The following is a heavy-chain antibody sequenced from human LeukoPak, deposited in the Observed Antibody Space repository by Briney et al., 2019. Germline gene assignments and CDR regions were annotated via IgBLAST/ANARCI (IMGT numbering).Heavy chain of an antibody. V-gene: IGHV3-30-3*01. J-gene: IGHJ4*02. D-gene: IGHD2-15*01. Sequence: GGSLRLSCAASGFTFSSYAMHWVRHAPGKGLEWVAVISYDGSNKYYADSVKGRFTISRDNSKNTLYLRMNSLRAEDTAVYYCARPEVIAGGYFDYWGQGTLVTVSS. CDR1: GFTFSSYA. CDR2: ISYDGSNK. CDR3: ARPEVIAGGYFDY.